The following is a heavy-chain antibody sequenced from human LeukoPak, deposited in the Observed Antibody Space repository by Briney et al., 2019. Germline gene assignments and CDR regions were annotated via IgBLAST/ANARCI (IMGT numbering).Heavy chain of an antibody. CDR1: GFTFSSYS. J-gene: IGHJ4*02. Sequence: PGGSLRLSCEASGFTFSSYSMKGVREPPGGRLEWGSSNSSRCSHISYANTAKRPITISRYNATNSLYLLMNSLRAEDTAVYYCARVRETGTSPYYFDYWGQGTLVTVSS. V-gene: IGHV3-21*01. CDR2: NSSRCSHI. CDR3: ARVRETGTSPYYFDY. D-gene: IGHD1-1*01.